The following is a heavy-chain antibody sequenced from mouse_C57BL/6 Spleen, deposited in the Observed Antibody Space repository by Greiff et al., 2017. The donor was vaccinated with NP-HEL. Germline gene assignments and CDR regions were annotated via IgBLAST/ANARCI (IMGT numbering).Heavy chain of an antibody. Sequence: QVQLQQPGAELVKPGASVKLSCKASGYTFTSYWMHWVKQRPGQGLEWIGMIHPNSGSTNYNEKFKSKATLTVDKSSSTAYMQLSSLTSEDSAVYYCAREGAYGNYGFAYWGQGTLVTVSA. V-gene: IGHV1-64*01. J-gene: IGHJ3*01. CDR1: GYTFTSYW. CDR2: IHPNSGST. D-gene: IGHD2-1*01. CDR3: AREGAYGNYGFAY.